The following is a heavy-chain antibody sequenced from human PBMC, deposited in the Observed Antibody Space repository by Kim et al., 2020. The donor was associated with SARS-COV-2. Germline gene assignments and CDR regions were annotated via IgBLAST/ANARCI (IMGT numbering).Heavy chain of an antibody. CDR3: ARDPIAYSSSWYGVFDY. J-gene: IGHJ4*02. D-gene: IGHD6-13*01. Sequence: ASVKVSCKASGYTFTSYYMHWVRQAPGQGLEWMGIINPSGGSTSYAQKFQGRVTMTRDTSTSTVYMELSSLRSEDTAVYYCARDPIAYSSSWYGVFDYWGQGTLVTVSS. CDR1: GYTFTSYY. V-gene: IGHV1-46*01. CDR2: INPSGGST.